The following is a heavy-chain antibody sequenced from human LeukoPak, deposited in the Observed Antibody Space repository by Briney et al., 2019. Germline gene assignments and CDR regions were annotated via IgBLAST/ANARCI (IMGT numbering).Heavy chain of an antibody. V-gene: IGHV4-39*07. Sequence: PSETLSLTCAVSGDSINSRSYYWAWIRQPPGKGLEWIGSIYHSEGTYYNPSLKSRVTISLDTSKNQFSLRLSSLTAADTAVYYCARDRLSLGAFDIWGQGTMVTVSS. D-gene: IGHD7-27*01. CDR3: ARDRLSLGAFDI. J-gene: IGHJ3*02. CDR1: GDSINSRSYY. CDR2: IYHSEGT.